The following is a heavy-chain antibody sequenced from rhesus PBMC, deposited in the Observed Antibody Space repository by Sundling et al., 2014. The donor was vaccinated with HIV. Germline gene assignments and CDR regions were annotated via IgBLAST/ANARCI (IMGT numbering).Heavy chain of an antibody. Sequence: QVQLQESGPSSGEAFGDPCPSPALSLGAPLAVVTGGTGSASPQGRGWNGLGGIYGTGGRTEYNPSLKSRVTISKDMSKNQLSLKLRSVTAADTAVYYCARGYCSGGVCFYYGFDSWGQGVVVSVSS. J-gene: IGHJ6*01. CDR1: GAPLAVVTG. CDR2: IYGTGGRT. CDR3: ARGYCSGGVCFYYGFDS. D-gene: IGHD2-39*02. V-gene: IGHV4-93*01.